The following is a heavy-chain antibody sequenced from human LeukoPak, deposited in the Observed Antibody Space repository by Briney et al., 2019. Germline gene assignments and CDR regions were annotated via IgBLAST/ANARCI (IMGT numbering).Heavy chain of an antibody. V-gene: IGHV1-18*01. CDR3: ARDLYSGSYGVY. J-gene: IGHJ4*02. D-gene: IGHD1-26*01. Sequence: ASVNVSCTASGYTFTSYGISWVRQAPGQGLEWMGWISAYNGNTNYAQKLQGRVTMTTDTSTSTAYMELRSLRSDDTAVYYCARDLYSGSYGVYWGQGTLVTVSS. CDR1: GYTFTSYG. CDR2: ISAYNGNT.